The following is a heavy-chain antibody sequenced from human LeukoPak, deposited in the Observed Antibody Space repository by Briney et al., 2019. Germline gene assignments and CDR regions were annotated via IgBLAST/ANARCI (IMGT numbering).Heavy chain of an antibody. Sequence: GGSLRLSCAVSGFTFRCYWMHWVRQTPGKGLEWVAFIRHDGNSKLYADSVKGRFTISRDNSKNALYLQMDSLRHEDTAVYYCAKGYLGLCTGGSCFHFDNWGQGTLVTVSS. CDR3: AKGYLGLCTGGSCFHFDN. J-gene: IGHJ4*02. D-gene: IGHD2-15*01. CDR2: IRHDGNSK. V-gene: IGHV3-30*02. CDR1: GFTFRCYW.